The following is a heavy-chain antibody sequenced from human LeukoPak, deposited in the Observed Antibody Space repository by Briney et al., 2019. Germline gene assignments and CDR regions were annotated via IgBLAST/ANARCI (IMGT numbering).Heavy chain of an antibody. CDR1: GYSFTSYW. V-gene: IGHV5-51*01. J-gene: IGHJ5*02. CDR2: IYPGDSDT. CDR3: ARLSDIVVVPAAIGWFDP. D-gene: IGHD2-2*01. Sequence: GESLKISCKGSGYSFTSYWIGWVRQMPGKGLEWRGIIYPGDSDTRYSPSFQGQVTISADKSISTAYLQWSSLKASDTAMYYCARLSDIVVVPAAIGWFDPWGQGTLVTVSS.